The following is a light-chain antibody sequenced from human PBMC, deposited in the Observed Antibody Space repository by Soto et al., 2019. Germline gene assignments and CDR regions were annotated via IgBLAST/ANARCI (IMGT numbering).Light chain of an antibody. CDR1: QSVSSY. V-gene: IGKV3-11*01. CDR3: QQRSNWPLT. Sequence: EIMLTQSPATLSLSPGKRATLSCRASQSVSSYLAWYQQKPGQAPRLLIYDASNRATGIPARFSCSGSGTDFTLTISSLEPEDFAVYYCQQRSNWPLTFGGGTKVEIK. J-gene: IGKJ4*01. CDR2: DAS.